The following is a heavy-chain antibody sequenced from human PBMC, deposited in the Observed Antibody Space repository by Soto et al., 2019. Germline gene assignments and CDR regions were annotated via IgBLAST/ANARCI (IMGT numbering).Heavy chain of an antibody. CDR2: ISGSGGST. CDR1: GFTFSSYA. V-gene: IGHV3-23*01. CDR3: AKTGTNCSGGSCYSKAPYFQH. Sequence: GGSLRLSCAASGFTFSSYAMSWVRQAPGKGLEWVSAISGSGGSTYYADSVKGRFTISRDNSKNTLYLQMNSLRAEDTAVYYCAKTGTNCSGGSCYSKAPYFQHWGQGTLVTVS. D-gene: IGHD2-15*01. J-gene: IGHJ1*01.